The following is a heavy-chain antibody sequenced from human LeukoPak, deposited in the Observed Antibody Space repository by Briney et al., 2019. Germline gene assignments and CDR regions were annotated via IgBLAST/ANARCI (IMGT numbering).Heavy chain of an antibody. CDR3: AKDQGYSYGSGP. CDR2: ISGSGGST. J-gene: IGHJ5*02. Sequence: PGGSLRLSCAASGLTFSSYAMSWVRQAPGKELEWVSAISGSGGSTYYADSVKGRFTISRDNSKNTLYLQMNSLRAEDTAVYYCAKDQGYSYGSGPWGQGNLVTVSS. CDR1: GLTFSSYA. D-gene: IGHD5-18*01. V-gene: IGHV3-23*01.